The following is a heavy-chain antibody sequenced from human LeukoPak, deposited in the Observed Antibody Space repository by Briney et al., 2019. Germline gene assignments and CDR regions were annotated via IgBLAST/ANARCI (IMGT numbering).Heavy chain of an antibody. CDR3: AREPTSGREPTSGRPLDY. D-gene: IGHD5-12*01. V-gene: IGHV4-4*07. Sequence: SETLSLTCTVSGGSISGYFWTWIRQPAGKGLEWIGRIYSSGSNNYNPSLKSRVTMSLDTSKNHFSLNLTAVTAADTAVYYCAREPTSGREPTSGRPLDYWGQGTLVTVSS. CDR2: IYSSGSN. J-gene: IGHJ4*02. CDR1: GGSISGYF.